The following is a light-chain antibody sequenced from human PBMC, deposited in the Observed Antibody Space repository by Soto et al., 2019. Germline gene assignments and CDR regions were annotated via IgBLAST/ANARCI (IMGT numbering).Light chain of an antibody. J-gene: IGLJ2*01. Sequence: QSALTQPASVSGSPGQSITISCTGTSSDVGGYNYVSWYQQHPGKAPKLLIYEVSTRPSGISNRFSGSKSGNTASLTISGLQAEDEADYSCSSYTGSSTLVVFGGGTKLTVL. CDR3: SSYTGSSTLVV. CDR1: SSDVGGYNY. V-gene: IGLV2-14*01. CDR2: EVS.